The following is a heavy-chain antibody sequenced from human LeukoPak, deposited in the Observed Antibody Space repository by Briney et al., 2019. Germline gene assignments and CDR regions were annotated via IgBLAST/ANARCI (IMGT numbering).Heavy chain of an antibody. CDR1: GFTFSSYA. D-gene: IGHD6-13*01. V-gene: IGHV3-23*01. Sequence: GGSLRLSCAASGFTFSSYAMSWVRQAPGKGLEWVLAISGSGGSTYYADSVKGRFTISRDISKNTLYLQMNSLRAEDTAVYYCAKAPPSSYPYYYGMDVWGQGTTVTVSS. CDR3: AKAPPSSYPYYYGMDV. CDR2: ISGSGGST. J-gene: IGHJ6*02.